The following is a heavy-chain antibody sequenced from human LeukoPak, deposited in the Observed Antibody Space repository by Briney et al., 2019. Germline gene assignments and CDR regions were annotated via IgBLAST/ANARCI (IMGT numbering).Heavy chain of an antibody. CDR2: IYPGDSDT. D-gene: IGHD6-13*01. Sequence: GESLKISFQGSGYSFTSYWIGWVRQMPGKGLEWMGIIYPGDSDTRYSPSFQGQVTISADKSISTAYLQWSSLKASDTAMYYCARQGSRIWYGERWFDPWGQGTLVTVST. CDR1: GYSFTSYW. J-gene: IGHJ5*02. CDR3: ARQGSRIWYGERWFDP. V-gene: IGHV5-51*01.